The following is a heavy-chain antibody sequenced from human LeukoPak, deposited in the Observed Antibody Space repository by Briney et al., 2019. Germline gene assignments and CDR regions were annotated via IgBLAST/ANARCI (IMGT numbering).Heavy chain of an antibody. Sequence: SETLSLTCTVSGVSISSHYWNWIRQPPGKGLEWIGNIYYSGSTYYNPSLKSRVTISVDTSKNQFSLKLSSVTAADTAVYYCAREEAPRDYYDSSGYPSYYWGQGTLVTVSS. V-gene: IGHV4-59*11. D-gene: IGHD3-22*01. CDR1: GVSISSHY. CDR3: AREEAPRDYYDSSGYPSYY. CDR2: IYYSGST. J-gene: IGHJ4*02.